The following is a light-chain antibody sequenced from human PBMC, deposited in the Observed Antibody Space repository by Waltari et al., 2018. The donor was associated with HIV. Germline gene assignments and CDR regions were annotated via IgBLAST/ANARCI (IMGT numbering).Light chain of an antibody. V-gene: IGKV1-5*03. CDR2: TAS. J-gene: IGKJ2*03. Sequence: DIKMTQSPSVLSASLGDRVPISRRTSQNVNTWVPWYQQKPGRAPKLLIHTASTLARGVPSRFSGRGSGAVFTLTIAGLQRDDYATYYCQQYETYYSFGLGTNVE. CDR1: QNVNTW. CDR3: QQYETYYS.